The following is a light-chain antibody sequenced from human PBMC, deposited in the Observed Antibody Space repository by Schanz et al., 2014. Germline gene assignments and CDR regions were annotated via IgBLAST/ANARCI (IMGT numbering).Light chain of an antibody. V-gene: IGLV1-40*01. CDR2: GNS. CDR1: SSNIGAGHD. CDR3: AAWDDSLNGSWV. J-gene: IGLJ3*02. Sequence: QSVLTQPPSVSGAPGQRVTISCTGSSSNIGAGHDVHWYQQLPGTAPKLLIYGNSNRPSGVPDRFSGSKSGTSASLAITGLQAEDEADYYCAAWDDSLNGSWVFGGGTKLTVL.